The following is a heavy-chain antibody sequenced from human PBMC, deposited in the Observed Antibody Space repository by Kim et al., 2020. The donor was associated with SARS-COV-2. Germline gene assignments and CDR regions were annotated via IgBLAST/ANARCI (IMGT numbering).Heavy chain of an antibody. CDR2: ISGSGGST. J-gene: IGHJ4*02. Sequence: GGSLRLSCAASGFTFSSYAMSWVRQAPGKGLEWVSAISGSGGSTYYADSVKGRFTISRDNSKNTLYLQMNSLRAEDTAVYYCAKSGLWFGELVGLFFYFDYWGQGTLVTVSS. CDR3: AKSGLWFGELVGLFFYFDY. V-gene: IGHV3-23*01. CDR1: GFTFSSYA. D-gene: IGHD3-10*01.